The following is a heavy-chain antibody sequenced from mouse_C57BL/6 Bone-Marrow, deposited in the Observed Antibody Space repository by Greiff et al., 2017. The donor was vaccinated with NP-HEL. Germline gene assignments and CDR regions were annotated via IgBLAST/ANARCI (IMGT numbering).Heavy chain of an antibody. CDR2: IDPENGDT. CDR3: TTTHYGSSYPFDY. D-gene: IGHD1-1*01. CDR1: GFNIKDDY. Sequence: VQLQQSGAELVRPGASVKLSCTASGFNIKDDYMHWVKQRPEQGLEWIGWIDPENGDTEYASKFQGKATITADTSSNTAYLQLSSLTSEDTAVYYCTTTHYGSSYPFDYWGQGTTLTVSS. J-gene: IGHJ2*01. V-gene: IGHV14-4*01.